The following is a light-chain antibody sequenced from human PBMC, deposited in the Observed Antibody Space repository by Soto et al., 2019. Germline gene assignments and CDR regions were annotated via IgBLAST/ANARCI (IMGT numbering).Light chain of an antibody. CDR3: QQYNNFPPWT. Sequence: EIVMTQSPATLSVSPGERATLSCRASQSVSSNLAWYQQKPGQAPRLLIYGASTRATGIPARFSGSGYGTEFTLTISSLQSEDFAVHYCQQYNNFPPWTFGQGNKLEIK. V-gene: IGKV3-15*01. CDR1: QSVSSN. CDR2: GAS. J-gene: IGKJ1*01.